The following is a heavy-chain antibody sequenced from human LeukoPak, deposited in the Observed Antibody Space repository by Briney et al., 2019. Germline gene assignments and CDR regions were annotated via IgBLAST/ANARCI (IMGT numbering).Heavy chain of an antibody. CDR1: GFTFNNYW. CDR2: INLDGSDK. Sequence: GGSLRLSCAASGFTFNNYWMTWVRQAPGKGLEWVGNINLDGSDKYYLDSVKGRFTISRDNAKNTLYLQMNSLRAEDTAVYYCAREYYDILTGYHDAFDMWGQGTMVTVSS. J-gene: IGHJ3*02. V-gene: IGHV3-7*01. CDR3: AREYYDILTGYHDAFDM. D-gene: IGHD3-9*01.